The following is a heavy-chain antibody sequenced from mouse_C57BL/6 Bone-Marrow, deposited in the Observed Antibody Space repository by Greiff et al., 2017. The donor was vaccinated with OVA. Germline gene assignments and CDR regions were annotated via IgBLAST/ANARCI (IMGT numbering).Heavy chain of an antibody. V-gene: IGHV5-4*03. CDR1: GFTFSSYA. J-gene: IGHJ3*01. Sequence: EVKLMESGGGLVKPGGSLKLSCAASGFTFSSYAMSWVRQTPEKRLEWVATISDGGSYTYYPDNVKGRFTISRDNAKNNLYLQMSHLKSEDTAMYYCATSYRRFGYWGQGTLVTVSA. D-gene: IGHD1-1*01. CDR2: ISDGGSYT. CDR3: ATSYRRFGY.